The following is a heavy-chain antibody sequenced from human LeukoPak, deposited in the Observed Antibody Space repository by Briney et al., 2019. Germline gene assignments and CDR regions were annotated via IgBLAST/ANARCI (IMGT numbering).Heavy chain of an antibody. V-gene: IGHV3-7*01. CDR1: GFTFDDYG. Sequence: GGSLRLSCAASGFTFDDYGMSWVRQAPGKGLEWVANIKQDGSEKYYVDSVKGRFTISRDNAKNSLYLQMNSLRAEDTAVYYCAREDGGNSVGDAFDIWGQGTMVTVSS. CDR2: IKQDGSEK. D-gene: IGHD4-23*01. J-gene: IGHJ3*02. CDR3: AREDGGNSVGDAFDI.